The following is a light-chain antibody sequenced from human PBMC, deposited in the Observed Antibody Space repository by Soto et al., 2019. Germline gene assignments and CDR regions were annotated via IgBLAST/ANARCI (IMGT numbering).Light chain of an antibody. CDR3: HQYYRTPLT. V-gene: IGKV4-1*01. Sequence: DIVMTQSPDSLAVSLGERATIDCKSSQSVLYSSNNKSYLAWYQQKPGQSPKLLIYWASNRESGVPDRFSGSGSWTDFTLSISSLQAEDVGVYYCHQYYRTPLTFGGGTKVEIK. J-gene: IGKJ4*01. CDR2: WAS. CDR1: QSVLYSSNNKSY.